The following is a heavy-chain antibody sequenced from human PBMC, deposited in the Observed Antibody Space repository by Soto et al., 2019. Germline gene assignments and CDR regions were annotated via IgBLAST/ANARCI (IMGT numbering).Heavy chain of an antibody. D-gene: IGHD3-3*01. V-gene: IGHV3-15*01. J-gene: IGHJ3*02. CDR2: VKSKTDGGTT. CDR3: STENYDLWSGYMTDAFDI. Sequence: VESLRLSCAASGFTFSNAWMSWVRQAPGTGLEWVGRVKSKTDGGTTDYAAPVKGRFTISRDDSKNTLERQMNILKTEDTAVDDCSTENYDLWSGYMTDAFDIWGQGTMVTVSS. CDR1: GFTFSNAW.